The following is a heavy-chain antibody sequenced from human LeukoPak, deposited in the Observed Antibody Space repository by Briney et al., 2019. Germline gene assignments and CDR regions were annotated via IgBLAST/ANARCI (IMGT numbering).Heavy chain of an antibody. CDR2: ILYDASYT. Sequence: GGSLRLSCAASRFTFSSYGMHWVRQAPGKGLEWVTFILYDASYTYYADSVKGRFTISRDNAKNSLYLQMNSLRAEDTAVYYCARDRDSSSWYYFDYWGQGTLVTVSS. CDR1: RFTFSSYG. J-gene: IGHJ4*02. V-gene: IGHV3-30*02. D-gene: IGHD6-13*01. CDR3: ARDRDSSSWYYFDY.